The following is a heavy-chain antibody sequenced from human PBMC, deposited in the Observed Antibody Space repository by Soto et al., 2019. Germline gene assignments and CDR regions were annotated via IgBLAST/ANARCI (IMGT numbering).Heavy chain of an antibody. V-gene: IGHV3-48*03. CDR1: GFSFSAYA. CDR3: ARERWGSGSRSLDY. Sequence: PGGSLRLSCAASGFSFSAYAMSWVRQAPGKGLEWVSYISSGGGTIYYADSVKGRFSISRDNAKNSLYLQINSLRAEDTAVYYCARERWGSGSRSLDYWGQGTLVTVSS. CDR2: ISSGGGTI. D-gene: IGHD3-10*01. J-gene: IGHJ4*02.